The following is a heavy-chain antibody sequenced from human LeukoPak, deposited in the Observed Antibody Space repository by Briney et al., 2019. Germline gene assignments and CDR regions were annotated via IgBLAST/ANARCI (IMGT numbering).Heavy chain of an antibody. J-gene: IGHJ4*02. Sequence: ASVKVSCKASGYTFTGYCLHWVRQAPGQGLEWMGWISPNTGDTNYAQKFQGRVTMTRDTSITTAYMELSSLRSDDPAMYYCARVVGQGTAMPSRDFFDYWGQGTLVIVSS. V-gene: IGHV1-2*02. CDR2: ISPNTGDT. CDR1: GYTFTGYC. D-gene: IGHD2-2*01. CDR3: ARVVGQGTAMPSRDFFDY.